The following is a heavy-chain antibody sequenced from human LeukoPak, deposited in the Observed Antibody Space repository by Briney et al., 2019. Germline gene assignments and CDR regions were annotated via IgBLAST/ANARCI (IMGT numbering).Heavy chain of an antibody. CDR1: GASISNYY. CDR3: ARDVSRSSADFFYYMDV. CDR2: IYDSGST. D-gene: IGHD6-13*01. V-gene: IGHV4-59*01. J-gene: IGHJ6*03. Sequence: KPSETLSLTCTVSGASISNYYWSWIRQPPGKGLEWIGYIYDSGSTDYNPSLNSRVTISVDTSKNQFSLKLSSVTAADTAVYYCARDVSRSSADFFYYMDVWGKGTTVTVSS.